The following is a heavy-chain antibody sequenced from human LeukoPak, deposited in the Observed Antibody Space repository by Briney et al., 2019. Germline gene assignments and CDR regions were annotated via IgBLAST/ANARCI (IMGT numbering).Heavy chain of an antibody. V-gene: IGHV1-8*01. J-gene: IGHJ5*02. D-gene: IGHD5-12*01. CDR2: MNPNSGNT. CDR1: GYTFTSYD. CDR3: ARDIGERWRNWFDP. Sequence: ASVKVSCKASGYTFTSYDINWVRQATGQGLEWMGWMNPNSGNTGYAQKFQGRVTMTRNTSISTAYMELRSLRSDDTAVYYCARDIGERWRNWFDPWGQGTLVTVSS.